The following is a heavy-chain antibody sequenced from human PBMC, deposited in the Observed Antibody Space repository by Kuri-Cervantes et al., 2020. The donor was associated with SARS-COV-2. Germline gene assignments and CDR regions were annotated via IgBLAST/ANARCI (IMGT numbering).Heavy chain of an antibody. Sequence: SCTVSGGSISSGSYYWSWIRQPAGKGLEWIGRIYTSGSTNYNPSLKSRVTTSVDTSKNQFSLKLSSVTAADTAVYYCARSGEDYPFDYWGQGTLVTVSS. V-gene: IGHV4-61*02. CDR3: ARSGEDYPFDY. D-gene: IGHD3-10*01. CDR2: IYTSGST. CDR1: GGSISSGSYY. J-gene: IGHJ4*02.